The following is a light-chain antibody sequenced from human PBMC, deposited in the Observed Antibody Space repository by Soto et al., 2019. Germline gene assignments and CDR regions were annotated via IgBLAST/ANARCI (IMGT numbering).Light chain of an antibody. CDR1: RSEFGIYNS. V-gene: IGLV2-14*03. Sequence: GADGGVSSISCTGKRSEFGIYNSVSWYQHYAGRAPRLMIHDVSNRPSGVSDRFSGSKSGNTASLTISVLQAEDEADYYCSSYTRSSSYVFGSGTKVTVL. J-gene: IGLJ1*01. CDR2: DVS. CDR3: SSYTRSSSYV.